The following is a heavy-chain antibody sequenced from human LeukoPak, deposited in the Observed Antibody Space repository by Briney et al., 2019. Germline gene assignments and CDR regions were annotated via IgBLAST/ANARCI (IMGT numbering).Heavy chain of an antibody. D-gene: IGHD3-10*01. CDR1: GFTVSSNY. Sequence: GGSLRLSCAASGFTVSSNYMSWVRQDPGKGLEWVSIIYSAGSTYCADSVRGRFTISRDSSKNTVCLQMNSLRAEDTAVYYCASGGMGARKYYSDPFHYWGQGTLVTVSA. CDR2: IYSAGST. J-gene: IGHJ4*02. CDR3: ASGGMGARKYYSDPFHY. V-gene: IGHV3-53*01.